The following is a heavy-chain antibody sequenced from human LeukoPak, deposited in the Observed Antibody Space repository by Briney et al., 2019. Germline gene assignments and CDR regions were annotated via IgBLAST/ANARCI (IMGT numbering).Heavy chain of an antibody. CDR2: INPNSGGT. Sequence: ASVTVSCKTSGGTFSSYAISWVRQAPGQGLEWMGWINPNSGGTNYAQKFQGRVTMTRDTSTSTAYMELSRLRSDDTAVYYCATFGYSSSWYSGGYYYYMDVWGKGTTVTVSS. V-gene: IGHV1-2*02. CDR3: ATFGYSSSWYSGGYYYYMDV. CDR1: GGTFSSYA. J-gene: IGHJ6*03. D-gene: IGHD6-13*01.